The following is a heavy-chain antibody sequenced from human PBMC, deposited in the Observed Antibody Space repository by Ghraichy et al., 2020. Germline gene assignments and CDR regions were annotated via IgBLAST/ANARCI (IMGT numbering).Heavy chain of an antibody. D-gene: IGHD2-2*02. CDR1: GGTFSSYA. CDR3: ARETTLGYCSSTSCYTGWFDP. V-gene: IGHV1-69*13. J-gene: IGHJ5*02. Sequence: SVKVSCKASGGTFSSYAISWVRQAPGQGLEWMGGIIPIFGTANYAQKFQGRVTITADESTSTAYMELSSLRSEDTAVYYCARETTLGYCSSTSCYTGWFDPWGQGTLVTVSS. CDR2: IIPIFGTA.